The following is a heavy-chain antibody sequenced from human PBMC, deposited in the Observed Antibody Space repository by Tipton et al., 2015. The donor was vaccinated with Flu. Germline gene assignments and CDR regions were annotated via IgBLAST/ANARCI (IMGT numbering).Heavy chain of an antibody. J-gene: IGHJ3*02. V-gene: IGHV4-38-2*01. CDR2: IYHSGTT. CDR3: ARLDAFDI. CDR1: GYSIRSAYY. Sequence: TLSLTCSVSGYSIRSAYYWGWVRRPPGKGLEWIGTIYHSGTTYYNPSLKSRVTIAVDRPKNQFSLRLTSVTAADTAVYYCARLDAFDIWGQGTMVTVSS.